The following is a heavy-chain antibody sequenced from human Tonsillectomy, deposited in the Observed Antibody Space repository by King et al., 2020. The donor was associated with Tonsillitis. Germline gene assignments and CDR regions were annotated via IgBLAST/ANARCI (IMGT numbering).Heavy chain of an antibody. CDR1: GFSLSNYG. Sequence: VQLVESGGGVVQPRGSLRLSCAASGFSLSNYGMHWVRQAPGKGLEWVAVISPDGSNKDYADSVKGRFTVSRDNPKNTLYLQMDSRRVEDTAVYYCESTQNHGVGHWGQGTLVTVSS. J-gene: IGHJ4*02. CDR2: ISPDGSNK. CDR3: ESTQNHGVGH. D-gene: IGHD1-14*01. V-gene: IGHV3-30*03.